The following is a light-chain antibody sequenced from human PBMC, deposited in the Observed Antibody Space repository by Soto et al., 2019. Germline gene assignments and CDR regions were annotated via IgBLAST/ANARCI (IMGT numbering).Light chain of an antibody. CDR1: QRLLYTETLNY. Sequence: DIVLTQSPESLAVFLGERATIKCKSSQRLLYTETLNYLAWYQQRPGQPPKLLFHWASTRASGVPDRFSGGGSGTDFTLTIDSLEAEDVAIYFCQHYYDLPITFGGGTKVAIK. J-gene: IGKJ4*01. V-gene: IGKV4-1*01. CDR2: WAS. CDR3: QHYYDLPIT.